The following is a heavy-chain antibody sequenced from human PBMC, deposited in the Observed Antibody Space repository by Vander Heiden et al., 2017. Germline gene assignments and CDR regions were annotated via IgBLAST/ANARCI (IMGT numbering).Heavy chain of an antibody. CDR3: ATGPGSWALRS. V-gene: IGHV1-8*01. CDR1: GYTFTSYD. CDR2: MNPNSGNT. Sequence: VQLVQAGAAVKKPGASVKVSCKASGYTFTSYDINWVRQATGQGLEWMGWMNPNSGNTGYAQKFQGRVTMTRNTSISTAYMALSSLRSVELAVYHCATGPGSWALRSWGQGTRGTVSA. D-gene: IGHD3-10*01. J-gene: IGHJ5*02.